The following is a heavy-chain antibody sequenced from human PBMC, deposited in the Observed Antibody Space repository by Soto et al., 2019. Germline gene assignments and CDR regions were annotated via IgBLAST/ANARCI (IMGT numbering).Heavy chain of an antibody. CDR2: INPNSGGT. J-gene: IGHJ6*02. D-gene: IGHD2-15*01. CDR1: GYTFTGYY. CDR3: ARGCSGGSCYYYGMDV. V-gene: IGHV1-2*04. Sequence: QVQLVQSGAEVKKPGASVKASCKASGYTFTGYYMHWVRQAPGQGLEWMGWINPNSGGTNYAQKFQGWVTMTRDTSISTAYMELSRLRSDDTAVYYCARGCSGGSCYYYGMDVWGQGTTVTVSS.